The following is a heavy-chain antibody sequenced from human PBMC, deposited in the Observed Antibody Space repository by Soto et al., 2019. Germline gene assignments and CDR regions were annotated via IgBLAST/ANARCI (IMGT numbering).Heavy chain of an antibody. J-gene: IGHJ4*01. CDR1: GFTFSSYA. Sequence: EVQLLESGGGSVQPGGSLRLSCAASGFTFSSYAMHWVRRPPGKGREWVSSISGSGGTAYYADSVKGRFSISRDSPVSTPYLQMRSLRAEDTAVYYCAKGRGQNSNFDYWGHGTLVTVSP. V-gene: IGHV3-23*01. CDR2: ISGSGGTA. CDR3: AKGRGQNSNFDY. D-gene: IGHD3-10*01.